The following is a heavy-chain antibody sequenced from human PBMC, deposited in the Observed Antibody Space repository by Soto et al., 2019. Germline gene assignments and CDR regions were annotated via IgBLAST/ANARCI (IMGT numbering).Heavy chain of an antibody. CDR2: ISYDGSTK. V-gene: IGHV3-30*03. J-gene: IGHJ4*02. Sequence: ESGGGVVQPGRSLRLSCAASGFTFSNYVMHWVRQAPGKGLEWVALISYDGSTKYYADSLKGRFTISRDNSKNTLYLQINSLRGEDTAVYYCARDRNSRAYHSLDMDSWGQGTLVTVSS. CDR3: ARDRNSRAYHSLDMDS. CDR1: GFTFSNYV. D-gene: IGHD2-2*03.